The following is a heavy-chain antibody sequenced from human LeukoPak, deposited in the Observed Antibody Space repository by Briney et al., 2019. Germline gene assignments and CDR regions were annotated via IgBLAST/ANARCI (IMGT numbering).Heavy chain of an antibody. CDR3: VRAYHPGGWFDP. Sequence: GGSLRLSCAASGFTFSRSWMTWVRQAPGKGLELVASINEDGSEIHYVDSVKGRFTISRDNAKDSLYLQMNSLTAEDTAMYYCVRAYHPGGWFDPWGQGTLVTVSS. V-gene: IGHV3-7*04. J-gene: IGHJ5*02. CDR2: INEDGSEI. CDR1: GFTFSRSW. D-gene: IGHD2-21*01.